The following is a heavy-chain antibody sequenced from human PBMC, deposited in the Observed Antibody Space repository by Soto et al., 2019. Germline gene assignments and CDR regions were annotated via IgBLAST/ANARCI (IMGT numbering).Heavy chain of an antibody. D-gene: IGHD5-18*01. Sequence: SEPLALTCTGSGGSIRTYYWTWIRQPPGKGLEWIGYIYYSGNTNYNPSLKSRVTISEDTSKKQFSLKLSSVTAADTAVYYCARGGGYSNPYNFDYWGQGTLVTVSS. J-gene: IGHJ4*02. CDR2: IYYSGNT. CDR1: GGSIRTYY. CDR3: ARGGGYSNPYNFDY. V-gene: IGHV4-59*01.